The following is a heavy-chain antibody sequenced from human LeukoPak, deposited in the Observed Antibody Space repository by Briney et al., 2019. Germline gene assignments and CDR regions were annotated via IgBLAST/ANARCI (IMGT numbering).Heavy chain of an antibody. CDR3: ARGEDYVDFGDYFDY. Sequence: PGGSLRLSCAASGVSFSYYAMHWVRQAPGKGLEWVAIISYDGRNKYYADSVKGRFTISRDNSKNTLYLQMNSLRPEDTAVYYCARGEDYVDFGDYFDYWGQGTLVTVSS. D-gene: IGHD4-17*01. CDR1: GVSFSYYA. V-gene: IGHV3-30*04. CDR2: ISYDGRNK. J-gene: IGHJ4*02.